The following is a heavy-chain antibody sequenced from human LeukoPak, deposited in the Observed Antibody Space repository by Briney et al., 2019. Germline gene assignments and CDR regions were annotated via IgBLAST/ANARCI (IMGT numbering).Heavy chain of an antibody. D-gene: IGHD1-26*01. CDR3: ATARDSGSYRNYFDY. V-gene: IGHV1-18*01. Sequence: ASVKVSCKASGYTFISYGISWVRQAPGQGLEWMGWISAYNGNTNYAQKFQGRVTMTEDTSTDTAYMELSSLRSEDTAVYYCATARDSGSYRNYFDYWGQGTLVTVSS. J-gene: IGHJ4*02. CDR1: GYTFISYG. CDR2: ISAYNGNT.